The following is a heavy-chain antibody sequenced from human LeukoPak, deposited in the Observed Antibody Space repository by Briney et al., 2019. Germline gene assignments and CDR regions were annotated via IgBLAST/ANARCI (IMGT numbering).Heavy chain of an antibody. V-gene: IGHV1-69*06. CDR1: GGTFISYA. J-gene: IGHJ4*02. D-gene: IGHD4-23*01. Sequence: ASVKVSCKASGGTFISYAISWVRQAPGQGREWMGGIIPIFGTANYAQKFQGRVTITSDRSTSTAYMELSSLRSEDTAVYYCASEDYGGNRPFDYWGQGTLVTVSS. CDR2: IIPIFGTA. CDR3: ASEDYGGNRPFDY.